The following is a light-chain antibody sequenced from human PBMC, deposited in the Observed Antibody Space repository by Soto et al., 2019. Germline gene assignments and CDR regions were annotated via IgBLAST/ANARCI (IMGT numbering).Light chain of an antibody. CDR1: SSNIGTNT. J-gene: IGLJ2*01. Sequence: QSVLTQPPSASGTPGQRVTLSCSGSSSNIGTNTVIWYQQLPGAAPKLLIYSDNQRPSGVPDRFSGSKSGTSASLAISGLQSEDEADYSCPACEGSLVVFCGGTKVTAL. CDR2: SDN. V-gene: IGLV1-44*01. CDR3: PACEGSLVV.